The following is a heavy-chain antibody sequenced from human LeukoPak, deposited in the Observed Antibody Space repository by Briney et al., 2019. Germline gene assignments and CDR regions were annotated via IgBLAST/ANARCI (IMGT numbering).Heavy chain of an antibody. J-gene: IGHJ4*02. CDR2: ISYDGSNK. CDR3: AREGMVVAPRYSSYFDY. CDR1: GFTFSSYA. Sequence: GRSLRLSCAASGFTFSSYAMHWVRQAPGKRLEWVAVISYDGSNKYYADSVKGRFTITLYLQMNSLRAEDTAVYYCAREGMVVAPRYSSYFDYWGQGTLVTVSS. V-gene: IGHV3-30*01. D-gene: IGHD2-15*01.